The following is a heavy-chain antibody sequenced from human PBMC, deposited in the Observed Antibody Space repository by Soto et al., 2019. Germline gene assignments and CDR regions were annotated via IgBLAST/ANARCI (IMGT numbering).Heavy chain of an antibody. V-gene: IGHV4-30-4*01. CDR3: ARGRYCLNGRCFPNWFDS. D-gene: IGHD2-15*01. Sequence: SETLSLTCSVSGDSISTVDYFWAWIRQPPGQALEYIGYIYKSTTTYYNPSFESRVAISLDTSKSQFSLTVTSVAAADTAVYFCARGRYCLNGRCFPNWFDSWGQGTLVTVSS. CDR2: IYKSTTT. CDR1: GDSISTVDYF. J-gene: IGHJ5*01.